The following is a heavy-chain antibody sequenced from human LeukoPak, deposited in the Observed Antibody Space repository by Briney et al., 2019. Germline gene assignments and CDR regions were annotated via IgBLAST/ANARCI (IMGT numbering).Heavy chain of an antibody. Sequence: PGRSLRLSCAVSGFTFSSYGMHWVRQAPGKGLEWVAVIWYDGSNKYYADSVKGRFTISRDNSKNTLYLQMNSLRAEDTAVYYCARYGGDGDYLFDYWGQGTLVTVSS. D-gene: IGHD4-17*01. J-gene: IGHJ4*02. CDR3: ARYGGDGDYLFDY. CDR2: IWYDGSNK. CDR1: GFTFSSYG. V-gene: IGHV3-33*01.